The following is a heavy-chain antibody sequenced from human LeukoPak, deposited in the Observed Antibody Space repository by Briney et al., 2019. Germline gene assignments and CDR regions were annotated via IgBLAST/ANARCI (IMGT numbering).Heavy chain of an antibody. CDR2: IKEDGTEK. J-gene: IGHJ4*02. Sequence: GGSLRLSCAVSGLTFNKYWMTWVRQAPGKGPEWVATIKEDGTEKHYVGSVKGRFTISRDNAKNSLYLQLNGLRTEDTALYYCASLGDLSWFGAVRHWGQGTLVTVSS. V-gene: IGHV3-7*01. CDR1: GLTFNKYW. CDR3: ASLGDLSWFGAVRH. D-gene: IGHD3-10*01.